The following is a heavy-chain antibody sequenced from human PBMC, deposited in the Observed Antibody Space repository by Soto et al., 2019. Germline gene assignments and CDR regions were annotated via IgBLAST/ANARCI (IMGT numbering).Heavy chain of an antibody. CDR3: ARLGYCSSTSCYK. D-gene: IGHD2-2*01. CDR2: ISISSSYI. CDR1: VFTFSSYS. Sequence: GGSLRLSCAASVFTFSSYSMNWVRQAPGKGLECVSSISISSSYIYYADSVKGRFTISRDNAKNSLYLQMNSPRAEDTAVYYCARLGYCSSTSCYKWGQGTLVTLSS. J-gene: IGHJ4*02. V-gene: IGHV3-21*01.